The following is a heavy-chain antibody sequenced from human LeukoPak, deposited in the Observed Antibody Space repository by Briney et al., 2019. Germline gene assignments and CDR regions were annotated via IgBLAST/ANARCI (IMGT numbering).Heavy chain of an antibody. J-gene: IGHJ6*02. Sequence: GGSLRLSCAASGFTFSSYWMSWVRQAPGKGLEWVSLIYSAGGTYYTDSVKGRFTISRHSSKNTLYLQMNSLRGEDTAVYYCARFLGRITISGVVPYGMDVWGQGTTVTVSS. D-gene: IGHD3-3*01. CDR2: IYSAGGT. CDR3: ARFLGRITISGVVPYGMDV. CDR1: GFTFSSYW. V-gene: IGHV3-53*04.